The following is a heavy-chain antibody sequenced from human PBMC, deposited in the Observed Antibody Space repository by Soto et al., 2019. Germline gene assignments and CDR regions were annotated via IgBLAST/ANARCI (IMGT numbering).Heavy chain of an antibody. V-gene: IGHV3-23*01. J-gene: IGHJ4*02. D-gene: IGHD3-22*01. CDR3: ARDREDYYDSSGYYDFDY. CDR1: GFTFSTYA. Sequence: GGSLRLSCAASGFTFSTYAMTWVRQAPGKGLEWVSAISGSGGSTYYADSVKGRFTISRDNSKNTLYLQMNSLRADDTAVYYCARDREDYYDSSGYYDFDYWGQGTLVTVSS. CDR2: ISGSGGST.